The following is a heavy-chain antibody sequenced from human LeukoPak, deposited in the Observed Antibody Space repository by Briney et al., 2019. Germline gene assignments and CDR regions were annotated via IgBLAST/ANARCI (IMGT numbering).Heavy chain of an antibody. CDR2: IYYSGST. V-gene: IGHV4-39*01. CDR1: VGSISSSSYY. J-gene: IGHJ4*02. Sequence: PSETLSLTCTVSVGSISSSSYYWGWIRQPPGKGLEWIGSIYYSGSTYYNPFRKSRVTIYVDTSKNQFSLKLSSVTAADTAVYYCASRYSSSWYAGDYWGQGTLVTVSS. D-gene: IGHD6-13*01. CDR3: ASRYSSSWYAGDY.